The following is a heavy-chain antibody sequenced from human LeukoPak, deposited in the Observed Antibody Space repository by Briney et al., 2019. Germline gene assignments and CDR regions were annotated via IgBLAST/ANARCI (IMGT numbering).Heavy chain of an antibody. CDR2: IWYHGSNK. D-gene: IGHD3-16*01. Sequence: GGSLRLSCAASGFTFSSYAMHWVRQAPGKGLEWVAFIWYHGSNKDYTDSVKGRFTISRDNAKNRLHLQMNSLRAEDTAVYYCARDDVSGATQIEYFQHSGQGTLVTVSS. CDR3: ARDDVSGATQIEYFQH. J-gene: IGHJ1*01. CDR1: GFTFSSYA. V-gene: IGHV3-33*01.